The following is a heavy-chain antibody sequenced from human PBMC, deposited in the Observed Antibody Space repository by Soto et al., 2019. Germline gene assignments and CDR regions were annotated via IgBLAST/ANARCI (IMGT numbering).Heavy chain of an antibody. CDR1: AYSFSTYA. V-gene: IGHV1-18*04. CDR2: ISTYNGNT. Sequence: ASVKVSCKASAYSFSTYAISWVRQAPGQGLEWLGRISTYNGNTNYAQILQGRVTLTTDTSTSTAFMELRSLRSDDTAVYYCARTIAVAGIGYYFDSWGQGTLVTVSS. D-gene: IGHD6-19*01. CDR3: ARTIAVAGIGYYFDS. J-gene: IGHJ4*02.